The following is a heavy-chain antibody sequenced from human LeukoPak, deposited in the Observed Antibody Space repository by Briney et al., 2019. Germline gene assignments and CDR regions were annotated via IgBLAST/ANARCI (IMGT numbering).Heavy chain of an antibody. Sequence: NPSQTLSLTCTVSGGSISSGDYYWSWIRQPPGKGLEWIGYIYYSESTYYNPSLKSRVTISVDTSKNQFSLKLSSVTAADTAVYYCARAQHIAAAAFDYWGQGTLVTVSS. V-gene: IGHV4-30-4*08. CDR1: GGSISSGDYY. J-gene: IGHJ4*02. CDR3: ARAQHIAAAAFDY. D-gene: IGHD6-25*01. CDR2: IYYSEST.